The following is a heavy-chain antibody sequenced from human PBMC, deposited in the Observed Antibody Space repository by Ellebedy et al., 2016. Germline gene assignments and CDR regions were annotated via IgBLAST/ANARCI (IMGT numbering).Heavy chain of an antibody. J-gene: IGHJ3*01. CDR1: GGSVTSDY. CDR2: VFHTGTA. V-gene: IGHV4-59*02. CDR3: AKWNGGWYAFEV. Sequence: SETLSLTCNVFGGSVTSDYWNWIRRPPGKGLEWIGYVFHTGTAHYNPSLQSRVTMSVVTSKSQLSPRLTSVTAADTAVYYCAKWNGGWYAFEVWGQGTMVTVSS. D-gene: IGHD6-19*01.